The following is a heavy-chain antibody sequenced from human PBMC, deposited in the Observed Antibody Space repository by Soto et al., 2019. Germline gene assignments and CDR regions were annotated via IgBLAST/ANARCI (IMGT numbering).Heavy chain of an antibody. CDR1: GGSFSGYY. V-gene: IGHV4-34*01. CDR3: ARVPPRPAAMLK. J-gene: IGHJ4*02. D-gene: IGHD2-2*01. Sequence: QVQLQQWGAGLLKPSETLSLTCAVYGGSFSGYYWSWIRQPPGKGLEWIGEINHSGTTNYNPSLKSRVTISVDTSKNQFSLNLSSVTAADTAVYYCARVPPRPAAMLKWGQGTLVTVSS. CDR2: INHSGTT.